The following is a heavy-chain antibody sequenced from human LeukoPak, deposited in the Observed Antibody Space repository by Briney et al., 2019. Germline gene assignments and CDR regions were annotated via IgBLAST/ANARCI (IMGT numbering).Heavy chain of an antibody. CDR3: ARVGLGVRGVLFDY. CDR2: IWYGGSNT. Sequence: GGSLRLSCAASGFTFSTYGMHWVRQAPGKGLEWVAFIWYGGSNTYYADSVKGRFTISRDNSKNTLYLQMNSLRAEDTAVYYCARVGLGVRGVLFDYWGQGTLVTVSS. J-gene: IGHJ4*02. V-gene: IGHV3-30*02. D-gene: IGHD3-10*01. CDR1: GFTFSTYG.